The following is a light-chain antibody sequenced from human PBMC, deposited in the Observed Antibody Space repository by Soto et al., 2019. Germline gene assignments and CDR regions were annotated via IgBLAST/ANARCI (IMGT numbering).Light chain of an antibody. V-gene: IGKV2-28*01. J-gene: IGKJ5*01. CDR2: LGS. CDR3: MQALQTRIT. Sequence: ILMTQTPLSLSIIPGRTASISCKSSQSLLHSDGYNYLDWYLQKPGQSPQLLIYLGSNRASGVTDRFSGSGSGTDFTLKISRVEAEDVGVYYCMQALQTRITFGPGTRLEIK. CDR1: QSLLHSDGYNY.